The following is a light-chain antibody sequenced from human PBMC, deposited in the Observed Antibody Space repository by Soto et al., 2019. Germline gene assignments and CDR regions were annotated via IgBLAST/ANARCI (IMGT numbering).Light chain of an antibody. CDR3: MQALQTPYT. J-gene: IGKJ2*01. V-gene: IGKV2-28*01. CDR1: QSLLHSNGYNY. CDR2: LGS. Sequence: DIVMTQSPLSLPVTPGEPASISCRSSQSLLHSNGYNYLDWYLQKPGQSPQLLIYLGSNRSSGVPDGFSGSGSGTDFTPKISRVEAEDVGVYYCMQALQTPYTFGQGTKLEIK.